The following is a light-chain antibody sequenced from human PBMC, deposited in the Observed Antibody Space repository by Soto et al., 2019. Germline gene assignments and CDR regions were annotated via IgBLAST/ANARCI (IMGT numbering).Light chain of an antibody. CDR3: AAWDDSLNVWV. V-gene: IGLV1-44*01. CDR1: SSIIGTGP. CDR2: SDN. J-gene: IGLJ3*02. Sequence: QSVLTQPPSASGTPGQRVTISCSGSSSIIGTGPEHWYQHLPGTAPKLLIYSDNQRPSGVPDRFSGSESGTSASLAISGLQSEDEADYYCAAWDDSLNVWVFGGGTKLTVL.